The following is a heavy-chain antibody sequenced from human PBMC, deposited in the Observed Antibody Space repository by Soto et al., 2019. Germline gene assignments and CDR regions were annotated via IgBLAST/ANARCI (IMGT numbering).Heavy chain of an antibody. V-gene: IGHV3-30-3*01. Sequence: SLRLSCAASGFTFSSYAMHWVRQAPGKGLEWVAVISYDGSNKYYADSVKGRFTISRDNAKNTLYLQMNSLRAEDTAVYYCARLGDSGYDSDFDYWGQGTLVTVSS. D-gene: IGHD5-12*01. CDR1: GFTFSSYA. CDR3: ARLGDSGYDSDFDY. J-gene: IGHJ4*02. CDR2: ISYDGSNK.